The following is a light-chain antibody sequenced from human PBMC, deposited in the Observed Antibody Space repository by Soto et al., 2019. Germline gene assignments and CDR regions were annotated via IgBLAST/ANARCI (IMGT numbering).Light chain of an antibody. V-gene: IGKV1-17*01. CDR2: TAS. CDR1: QSISNY. J-gene: IGKJ1*01. CDR3: LQHNSFPWT. Sequence: DIPMTQSPSSLCASVGDRVTITCRASQSISNYLNWYQQKPGTAPKLLIYTASSLQSGVPSRFSGCRSGTEFTLTISSLQPEDSATYYCLQHNSFPWTFGLGTKVDIK.